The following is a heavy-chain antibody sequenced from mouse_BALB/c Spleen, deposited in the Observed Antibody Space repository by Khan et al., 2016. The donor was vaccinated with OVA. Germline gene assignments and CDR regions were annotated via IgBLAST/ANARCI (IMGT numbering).Heavy chain of an antibody. CDR3: ARTARIKY. CDR1: GYSITSGYG. D-gene: IGHD1-2*01. V-gene: IGHV3-2*02. J-gene: IGHJ2*01. Sequence: EVQLQESGPGLVKPSQSLSLTCTVTGYSITSGYGWNWIRQFPGNKLEWMGYISYSGSTNYNPSFKSRISITQDTSKNQFFLQLNSVTTEDTATYYCARTARIKYWGQGTTLTVSA. CDR2: ISYSGST.